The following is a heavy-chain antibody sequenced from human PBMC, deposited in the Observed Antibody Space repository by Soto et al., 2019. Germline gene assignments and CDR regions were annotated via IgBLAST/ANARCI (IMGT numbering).Heavy chain of an antibody. CDR1: GYTLTELS. CDR3: ATASYYYGSGSYYTP. Sequence: ASVKVSCKVSGYTLTELSMHWVRQAPGKGLEWMGGFDPEDGETIYAQKFQGRVTMTEDTSTDTAYMELSSLRSEDTAVYYCATASYYYGSGSYYTPWGQGTLVTVSS. J-gene: IGHJ5*02. D-gene: IGHD3-10*01. V-gene: IGHV1-24*01. CDR2: FDPEDGET.